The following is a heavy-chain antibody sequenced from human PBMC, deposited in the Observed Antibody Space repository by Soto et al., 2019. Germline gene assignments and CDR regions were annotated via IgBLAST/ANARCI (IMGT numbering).Heavy chain of an antibody. D-gene: IGHD6-6*01. CDR3: AKRSSSSTFDY. J-gene: IGHJ4*02. CDR1: GFTFSNTW. V-gene: IGHV3-15*01. CDR2: IKSKTDGGTT. Sequence: GGSLRLSCAASGFTFSNTWMSWVRQAPGKGLEWAGRIKSKTDGGTTDYAAPVKGRFTISRDDSKNTLYLQMNSLKTEDTAVYYCAKRSSSSTFDYWGQGTLVTVSS.